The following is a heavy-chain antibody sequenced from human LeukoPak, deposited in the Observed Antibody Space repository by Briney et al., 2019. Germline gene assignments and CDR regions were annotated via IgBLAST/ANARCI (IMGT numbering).Heavy chain of an antibody. Sequence: GGSLRLSCAASGFTVSSNYMSWVRQAPGKGLEWVSVIYSGNKTYYADSVKGRFTISRDNSKNTLYLQMNSLRAEDTAVYYCAKDLSPVYYYDSRICYFDYWGQGTLVTVSS. CDR1: GFTVSSNY. J-gene: IGHJ4*02. CDR3: AKDLSPVYYYDSRICYFDY. V-gene: IGHV3-66*01. CDR2: IYSGNKT. D-gene: IGHD3-22*01.